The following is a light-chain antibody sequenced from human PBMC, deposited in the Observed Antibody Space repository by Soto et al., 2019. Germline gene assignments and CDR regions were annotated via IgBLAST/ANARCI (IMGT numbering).Light chain of an antibody. CDR3: CSYAGSSPSYV. V-gene: IGLV2-23*01. CDR1: TSDIGSNNL. CDR2: EGN. J-gene: IGLJ1*01. Sequence: QSVLTQPASVSGSPGQSLTISCTGTTSDIGSNNLVSWYQQHPGKAPKIMIFEGNKRPSGVSDRFSGSKSGNTASLTIFGLQAEDEADYYCCSYAGSSPSYVFGTGTKATVL.